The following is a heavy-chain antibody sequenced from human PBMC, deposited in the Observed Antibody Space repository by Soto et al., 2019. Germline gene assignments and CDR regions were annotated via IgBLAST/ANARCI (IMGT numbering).Heavy chain of an antibody. CDR3: AREVLRGYYMDV. V-gene: IGHV4-31*03. CDR2: IYYSGST. D-gene: IGHD4-17*01. J-gene: IGHJ6*03. Sequence: SETLSLTCTVSGGSISSGGYYWSWIRQHPGKGLEWIGYIYYSGSTYYNPSLKSRVTISVDTSKNPFSLKLSSVTAADTAVYYCAREVLRGYYMDVWGKGTTVTVSS. CDR1: GGSISSGGYY.